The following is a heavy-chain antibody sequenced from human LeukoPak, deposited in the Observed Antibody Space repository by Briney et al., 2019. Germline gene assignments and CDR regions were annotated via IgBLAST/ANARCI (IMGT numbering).Heavy chain of an antibody. V-gene: IGHV3-66*01. CDR3: ARDLSPAYYYDSSGPLL. CDR1: GFTVSSNY. Sequence: PGGSLRLSCAASGFTVSSNYMSWVRQAPGKGLEWVSVIYSGGSTCYADSVKGRFTISRDNSKNTLYLQMNSLRAEDTAVYYCARDLSPAYYYDSSGPLLWGQGTLVTVSS. CDR2: IYSGGST. J-gene: IGHJ4*02. D-gene: IGHD3-22*01.